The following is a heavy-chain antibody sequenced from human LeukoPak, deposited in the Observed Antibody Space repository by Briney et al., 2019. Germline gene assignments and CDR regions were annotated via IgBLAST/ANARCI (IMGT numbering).Heavy chain of an antibody. Sequence: SETLSLTCTVSGGSMSSYYWSWIRQPPGKGLEWIGSFDYSGSTNYNPSLKSRVTISVDTSKNQFSLTLSSVTAVDTAVYYCARDFRSPHWYFDLWGRGTLVTVSS. CDR1: GGSMSSYY. J-gene: IGHJ2*01. V-gene: IGHV4-59*01. CDR2: FDYSGST. CDR3: ARDFRSPHWYFDL.